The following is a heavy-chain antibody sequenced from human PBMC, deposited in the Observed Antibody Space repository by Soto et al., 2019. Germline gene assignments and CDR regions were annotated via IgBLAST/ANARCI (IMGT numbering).Heavy chain of an antibody. CDR1: GGSISSYY. CDR3: ARGYSGSYGRFDP. D-gene: IGHD1-26*01. CDR2: IYYSGST. Sequence: QVQLQESGPGLVKPSETLSLTCTVSGGSISSYYLRWIRQPPGKGLEWIGYIYYSGSTNYNPSLKSRVTRSVDTSKNQFSLKLSSVTAADTAVYYCARGYSGSYGRFDPWGQGTLVTVSS. J-gene: IGHJ5*02. V-gene: IGHV4-59*01.